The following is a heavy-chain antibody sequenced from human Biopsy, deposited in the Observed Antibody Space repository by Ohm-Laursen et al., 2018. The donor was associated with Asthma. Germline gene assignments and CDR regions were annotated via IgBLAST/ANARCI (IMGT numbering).Heavy chain of an antibody. V-gene: IGHV3-23*01. CDR2: ISASGVRT. D-gene: IGHD3-22*01. J-gene: IGHJ5*02. Sequence: SLRLSCAAPGFAFNNSSMTWVRQAPGKGLEWVSSISASGVRTFYADSVKGRFTVSRDSSRNTLYLQLSTLRVEDTAAYFCAKITTDRQKANNWFDPWGQGTLVTVSS. CDR3: AKITTDRQKANNWFDP. CDR1: GFAFNNSS.